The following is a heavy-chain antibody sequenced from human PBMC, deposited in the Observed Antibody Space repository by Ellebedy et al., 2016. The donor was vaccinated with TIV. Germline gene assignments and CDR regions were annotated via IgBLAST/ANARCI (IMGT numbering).Heavy chain of an antibody. V-gene: IGHV2-5*02. D-gene: IGHD6-13*01. CDR1: GFSLSTSGVG. J-gene: IGHJ4*02. CDR3: AHHYSSSWYPVY. Sequence: SGPTLVKPTQTLTLTCTFSGFSLSTSGVGVGWSRQPPGKALEWLDLIYWDDDKRYSPSLKSRLTITKDTSKNQVVLTMTNMDPLDTATYYCAHHYSSSWYPVYWGQGTLVTVSS. CDR2: IYWDDDK.